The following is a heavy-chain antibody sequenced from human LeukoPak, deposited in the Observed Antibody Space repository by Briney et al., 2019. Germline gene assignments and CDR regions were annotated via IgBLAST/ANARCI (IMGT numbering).Heavy chain of an antibody. Sequence: SETLSLTCTVSGGSVSGDTYYWAWIRQPPGKGLEWIGEINHSGSTNYNPSLKSRVTISVDTSKNQFSLKLSSVTAADTAVYYCATSPQYYDYVWGSYRDYWGQGTLVTVSS. CDR2: INHSGST. CDR3: ATSPQYYDYVWGSYRDY. CDR1: GGSVSGDTYY. D-gene: IGHD3-16*01. J-gene: IGHJ4*02. V-gene: IGHV4-34*01.